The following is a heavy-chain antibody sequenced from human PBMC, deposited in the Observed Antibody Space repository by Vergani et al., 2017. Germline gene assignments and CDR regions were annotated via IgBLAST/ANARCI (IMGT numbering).Heavy chain of an antibody. J-gene: IGHJ2*01. D-gene: IGHD2-2*02. Sequence: QVQLVQSGTEVKKPGASVKVSCKASGYTFNGYYIHWVRQAPGQGLEYMGWIDPNSDGTNYAQKFQGRVTMTRDTSISTAYMELSRLRSDDTAVYYCARGQRGYCSSTSCYKAGVYWYFDLWGRGTLVTVSS. CDR2: IDPNSDGT. CDR3: ARGQRGYCSSTSCYKAGVYWYFDL. CDR1: GYTFNGYY. V-gene: IGHV1-2*02.